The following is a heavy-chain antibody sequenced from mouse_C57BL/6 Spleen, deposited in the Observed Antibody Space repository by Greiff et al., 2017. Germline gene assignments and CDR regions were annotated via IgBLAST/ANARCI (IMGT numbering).Heavy chain of an antibody. CDR2: IHPNSGST. Sequence: VQLQQPGAELVKPGASVKLSCKASGYTFTSYWMHWVKQRPGQGLEWIGMIHPNSGSTNYNEKFKSKATLTVDKSSSTAYMQLSSLTSEDSAVYYCARWGGIYYGDYVGAYWGQGTLVTVSA. J-gene: IGHJ3*01. D-gene: IGHD2-13*01. CDR3: ARWGGIYYGDYVGAY. V-gene: IGHV1-64*01. CDR1: GYTFTSYW.